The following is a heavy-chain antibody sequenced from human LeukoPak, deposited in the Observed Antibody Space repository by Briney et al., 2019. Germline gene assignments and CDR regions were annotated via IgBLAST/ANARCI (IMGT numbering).Heavy chain of an antibody. V-gene: IGHV3-11*01. CDR2: ISSSGSTI. J-gene: IGHJ4*02. D-gene: IGHD3-16*01. Sequence: GGSLRLSCAASGFTFSDYYMSWIRQAPGKGLEWVSYISSSGSTIYYADSVKGRFTISRDNAKNSLYLQMNSLRAEDTAVYYCARDDSYILGRSPSVPFDYWGQGTLVTVSS. CDR3: ARDDSYILGRSPSVPFDY. CDR1: GFTFSDYY.